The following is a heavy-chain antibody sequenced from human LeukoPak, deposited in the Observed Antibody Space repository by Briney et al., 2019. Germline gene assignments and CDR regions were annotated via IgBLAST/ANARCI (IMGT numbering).Heavy chain of an antibody. CDR1: GYTFTSYA. CDR2: IIPMFGTA. CDR3: ARGGDGYNLDYYYYMDV. D-gene: IGHD5-24*01. J-gene: IGHJ6*03. V-gene: IGHV1-69*06. Sequence: SVKVSCKASGYTFTSYAMNWVRQAPGQGLEWMGGIIPMFGTADYAQKLQGRVTITADKSTSTAYMELSSLRSEDTAVYYCARGGDGYNLDYYYYMDVWGKGTTVTVSS.